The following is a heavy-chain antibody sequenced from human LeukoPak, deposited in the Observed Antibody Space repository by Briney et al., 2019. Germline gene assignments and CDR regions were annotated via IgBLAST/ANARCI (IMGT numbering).Heavy chain of an antibody. D-gene: IGHD4-17*01. Sequence: GGSLRLSCAASGFTFNNYNMNWVRQAPGKGLEWVSYITSSSYTIYYADSVKGRFTISRDNAKQSLYLQMNSLSVEDTAVYYCAKDDSLDYGDYYYYGMDVWGQGTTVTVSS. CDR1: GFTFNNYN. V-gene: IGHV3-48*04. CDR2: ITSSSYTI. CDR3: AKDDSLDYGDYYYYGMDV. J-gene: IGHJ6*02.